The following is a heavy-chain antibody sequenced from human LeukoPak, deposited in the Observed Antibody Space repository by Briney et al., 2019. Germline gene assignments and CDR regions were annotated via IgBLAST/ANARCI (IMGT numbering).Heavy chain of an antibody. J-gene: IGHJ4*02. CDR2: ISAYNGNT. V-gene: IGHV1-18*01. CDR3: ARDVRITMVRGAPGY. Sequence: ASVKVSCKASGYTFTSNAMNWVRQAPGQGLEWMGWISAYNGNTNYAQKLQGRVTMTTDTSTSTAYMELRSLRSDDTAVYYCARDVRITMVRGAPGYWGQGTLVTVSS. D-gene: IGHD3-10*01. CDR1: GYTFTSNA.